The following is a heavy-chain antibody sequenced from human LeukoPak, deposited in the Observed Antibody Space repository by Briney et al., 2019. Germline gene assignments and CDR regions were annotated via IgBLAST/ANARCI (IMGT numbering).Heavy chain of an antibody. CDR3: AREVSSSAGMNY. CDR2: INSDGSST. CDR1: GFTFSSYW. V-gene: IGHV3-74*01. Sequence: GGSLRLSCAASGFTFSSYWIHWVRQAPGKGPVWVSRINSDGSSTNYADSVKGRFTISRDNAKNTLYLQMNSLRAEDTAVYYCAREVSSSAGMNYWGQGTLVTVSS. D-gene: IGHD6-6*01. J-gene: IGHJ4*02.